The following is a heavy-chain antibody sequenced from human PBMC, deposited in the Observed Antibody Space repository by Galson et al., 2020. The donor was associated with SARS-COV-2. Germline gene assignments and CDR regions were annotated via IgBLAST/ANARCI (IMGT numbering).Heavy chain of an antibody. J-gene: IGHJ2*01. CDR3: ARRYTYGLSRHRYFDL. CDR2: ISHSGAT. D-gene: IGHD5-18*01. CDR1: GASISSGGYS. Sequence: SETLSLTCAVSGASISSGGYSWTWIRQPPGKALEWIGYISHSGATHYNPSLKSRLTISVDRSKNQLSLDLSSVTVADSAVYYCARRYTYGLSRHRYFDLGCPGTLVTVAS. V-gene: IGHV4-30-2*01.